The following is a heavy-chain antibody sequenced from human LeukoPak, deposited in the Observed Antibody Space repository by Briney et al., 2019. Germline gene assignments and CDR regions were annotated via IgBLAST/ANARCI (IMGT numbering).Heavy chain of an antibody. Sequence: GGSLRLSCAASGFTFSSYAMSWVRQAPGKGLEWVSAISGSGGSTYYADSVKGRFTISRDNSKNTLYLQMNSLRAEDTAVYYCAKWGGSSGRNYYYGMDVWGQGTTVTVSS. CDR3: AKWGGSSGRNYYYGMDV. J-gene: IGHJ6*02. D-gene: IGHD1-26*01. CDR1: GFTFSSYA. V-gene: IGHV3-23*01. CDR2: ISGSGGST.